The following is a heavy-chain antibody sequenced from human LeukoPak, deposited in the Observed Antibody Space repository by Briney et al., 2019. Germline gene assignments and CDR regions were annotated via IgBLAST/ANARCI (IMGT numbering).Heavy chain of an antibody. CDR1: GGTFSSYA. J-gene: IGHJ6*04. V-gene: IGHV1-69*01. CDR2: IIPIFGTA. D-gene: IGHD2-2*01. CDR3: ARGKDIVVVPAAMPASYYYYGMDV. Sequence: SVKVSCKASGGTFSSYAISWVRQAPGQGLEWMGGIIPIFGTANYAQKFQGRVTITADESTSTAYMEPSSLRSEDTAVYYCARGKDIVVVPAAMPASYYYYGMDVWGKGTTVTVSS.